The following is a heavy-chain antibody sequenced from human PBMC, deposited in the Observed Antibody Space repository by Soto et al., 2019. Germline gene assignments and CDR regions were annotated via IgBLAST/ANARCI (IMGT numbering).Heavy chain of an antibody. V-gene: IGHV3-30*03. Sequence: GRSLRLSCAASGFTFSSYGMHWVRQAPGKGLEWVAVISYDGSNKYYADSVKGRFTISRDNSKNTLYLQMNSLRAEVTAVYYCAIGPREDDAFDIWGQGTMVTVSS. CDR1: GFTFSSYG. J-gene: IGHJ3*02. CDR3: AIGPREDDAFDI. CDR2: ISYDGSNK.